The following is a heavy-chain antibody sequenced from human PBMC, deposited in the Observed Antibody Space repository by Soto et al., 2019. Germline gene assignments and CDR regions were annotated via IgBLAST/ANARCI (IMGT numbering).Heavy chain of an antibody. CDR1: GYTFTGYY. Sequence: GASVKVSCKASGYTFTGYYMHWVRQAPGQGPEWMGWINPNSGGTNYAQKFQGRVTMTRDTSISTAYMELSRLRSDDTAVYYCARDERYYDILTGYHSPLDYWGQGTLVTVSS. V-gene: IGHV1-2*02. CDR2: INPNSGGT. J-gene: IGHJ4*02. D-gene: IGHD3-9*01. CDR3: ARDERYYDILTGYHSPLDY.